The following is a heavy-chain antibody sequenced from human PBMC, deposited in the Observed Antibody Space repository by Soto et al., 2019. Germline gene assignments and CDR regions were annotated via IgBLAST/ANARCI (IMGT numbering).Heavy chain of an antibody. CDR3: ARPTAAARDAFDI. CDR1: GFTVSSNY. Sequence: GGSLRLSCAASGFTVSSNYMSWVRQAPGKGLEWVSVIYSGGSTYYADSVKGRFTISRHNSKNTLYLQMNSLRAEDTAVYYCARPTAAARDAFDIWGQGTMVTVSS. D-gene: IGHD6-13*01. J-gene: IGHJ3*02. CDR2: IYSGGST. V-gene: IGHV3-53*04.